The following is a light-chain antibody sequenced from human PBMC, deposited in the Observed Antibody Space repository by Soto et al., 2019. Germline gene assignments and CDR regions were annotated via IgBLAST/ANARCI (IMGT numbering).Light chain of an antibody. CDR1: SSDVGGYNY. Sequence: QSALTQPASVSGSPGQSITISCTGTSSDVGGYNYVSWYQQHPGKAPKLMIYEASNRPSGVSNRFSGSKSGNTASLTISGRQAEDEADYYCSSYTGSSTLLVFGGGTKLTVL. V-gene: IGLV2-14*01. CDR3: SSYTGSSTLLV. J-gene: IGLJ2*01. CDR2: EAS.